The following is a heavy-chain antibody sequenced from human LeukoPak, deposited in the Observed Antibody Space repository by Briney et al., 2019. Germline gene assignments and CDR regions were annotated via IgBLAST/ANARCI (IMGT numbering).Heavy chain of an antibody. Sequence: GGSLRLSCAASGFTLSGYYMSWIRQAPGKGLEWISYISSSGGTTLYYADSVKGRFTISRDNAENSLYLRMDSLRAEDTAVYYCTRFRGYCSGATCYPYYFDYWGQGTLVTVSS. CDR3: TRFRGYCSGATCYPYYFDY. V-gene: IGHV3-11*01. CDR1: GFTLSGYY. J-gene: IGHJ4*02. D-gene: IGHD2-15*01. CDR2: ISSSGGTTL.